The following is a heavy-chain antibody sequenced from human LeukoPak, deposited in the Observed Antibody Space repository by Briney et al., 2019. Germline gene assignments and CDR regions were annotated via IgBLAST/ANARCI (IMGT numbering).Heavy chain of an antibody. CDR1: GDAISRGNY. D-gene: IGHD3-16*01. V-gene: IGHV4-38-2*01. Sequence: PSETLSLTCVVSGDAISRGNYWGWIRQPPEKGLEWIGNIHHSGYTNYNPSLKSRVTISVDTSKNQFSLKMKSVTAADTAVYYCARMGSDYWGQGTLVTVSS. CDR2: IHHSGYT. CDR3: ARMGSDY. J-gene: IGHJ4*02.